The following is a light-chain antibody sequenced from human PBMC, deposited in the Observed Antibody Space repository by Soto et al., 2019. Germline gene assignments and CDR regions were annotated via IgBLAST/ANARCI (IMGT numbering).Light chain of an antibody. CDR1: SSDIGGYNY. J-gene: IGLJ1*01. Sequence: QSALTQPASVSGSPGQSITIFCSGTSSDIGGYNYVSWYQQHPGKAPKLMISEVSNRPSGVSNRFSGSKSGNTASLTISGLQAEDEADYYCSSYTSSSTLFYVFGTGTQLTVL. V-gene: IGLV2-14*01. CDR3: SSYTSSSTLFYV. CDR2: EVS.